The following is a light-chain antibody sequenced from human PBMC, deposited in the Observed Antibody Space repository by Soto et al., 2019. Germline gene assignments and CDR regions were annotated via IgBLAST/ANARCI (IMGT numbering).Light chain of an antibody. Sequence: QSALTQPASVSGSPGHSITISCSGRSSDLANYISWYQQHPGKVPKLIVYEGNKRPSGVSDRFSGSKSGDTASLTISGLQPEDEADYYCCSYAGSSTFVVFGGGTKRPS. CDR3: CSYAGSSTFVV. J-gene: IGLJ2*01. CDR2: EGN. CDR1: SSDLANY. V-gene: IGLV2-23*01.